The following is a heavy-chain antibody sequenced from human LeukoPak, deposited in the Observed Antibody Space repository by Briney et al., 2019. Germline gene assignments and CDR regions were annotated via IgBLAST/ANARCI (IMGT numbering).Heavy chain of an antibody. D-gene: IGHD4-17*01. Sequence: ASVKVSCKASGGTFSSYAISWVRQAPGQGLEWMGRISAYNGNTNYAQKLQGRVTMTTDTSTSTAYMELRSLRSDDTAVYYCARDPVTTVEYYYYMDVWGKGTTVTISS. CDR3: ARDPVTTVEYYYYMDV. CDR2: ISAYNGNT. CDR1: GGTFSSYA. J-gene: IGHJ6*03. V-gene: IGHV1-18*01.